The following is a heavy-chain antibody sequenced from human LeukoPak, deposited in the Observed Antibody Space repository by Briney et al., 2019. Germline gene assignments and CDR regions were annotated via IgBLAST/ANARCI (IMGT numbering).Heavy chain of an antibody. V-gene: IGHV4-34*01. CDR1: GGSFSGYY. CDR3: ARAAAGPFDY. D-gene: IGHD6-13*01. J-gene: IGHJ4*02. Sequence: SETLSLTCAVYGGSFSGYYWSWIRQPPGKGLEWIGEINHSGSTNYNPSLKSRVTISVDTSKNQFSLKLSSVTAADTAVYYCARAAAGPFDYWGQGTLVTVSS. CDR2: INHSGST.